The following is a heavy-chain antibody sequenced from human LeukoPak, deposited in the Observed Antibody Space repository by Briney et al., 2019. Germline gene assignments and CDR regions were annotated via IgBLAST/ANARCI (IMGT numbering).Heavy chain of an antibody. CDR2: IYYSGST. V-gene: IGHV4-59*01. Sequence: KASETLSLTCTVSGGSISSYYWSWIRQPPGKGLEWIGYIYYSGSTNYNPSLKSRVTISVDTSKNQFSLKLSSVTAADTAVYYCARGGGSSGWYRYYGMDVWGQGTTVTVSS. CDR1: GGSISSYY. D-gene: IGHD6-19*01. J-gene: IGHJ6*02. CDR3: ARGGGSSGWYRYYGMDV.